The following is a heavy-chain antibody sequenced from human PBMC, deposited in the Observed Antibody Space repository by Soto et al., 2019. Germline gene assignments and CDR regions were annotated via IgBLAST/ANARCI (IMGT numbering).Heavy chain of an antibody. CDR1: GFSFSNAL. V-gene: IGHV3-15*01. CDR3: TTYSSDRYYFDY. CDR2: IKSNADGATT. J-gene: IGHJ4*02. D-gene: IGHD6-19*01. Sequence: PGGSLRLSCAASGFSFSNALMSWVRQAPGKGLEWVGRIKSNADGATTGYGAPVEGRFTISRDDSKNTLYLQMDSLKTEDTAVYYCTTYSSDRYYFDYWGQGTLVTVSS.